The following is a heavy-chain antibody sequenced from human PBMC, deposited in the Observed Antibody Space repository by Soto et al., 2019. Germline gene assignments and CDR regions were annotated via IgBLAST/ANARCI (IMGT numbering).Heavy chain of an antibody. D-gene: IGHD4-17*01. V-gene: IGHV1-18*04. CDR1: GYTFTSYG. CDR2: ISAYNGNT. Sequence: QVQLLQSGAEVKKPGASVKVSCKASGYTFTSYGISWVRQAPGQGLEWMGWISAYNGNTNYAQKLQGTVTMTTDTSTSTAYMALRSLRTDDTAVDYCARDGGATVTTADAFDIWGQGTLVTVSS. J-gene: IGHJ3*02. CDR3: ARDGGATVTTADAFDI.